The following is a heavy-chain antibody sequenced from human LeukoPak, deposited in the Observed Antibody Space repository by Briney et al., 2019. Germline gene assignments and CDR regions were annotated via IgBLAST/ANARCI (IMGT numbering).Heavy chain of an antibody. V-gene: IGHV1-69*04. Sequence: GASVKVSCKASGGTFSSYAISWVRQAPGQGLEWMGRIIPILGIANYAQKFQGRVTITADKSTSTAYMELSSPRSEDTAVYYCARVQTYYYDSSGYFLDYWGQGTLVTVSS. CDR3: ARVQTYYYDSSGYFLDY. CDR1: GGTFSSYA. CDR2: IIPILGIA. D-gene: IGHD3-22*01. J-gene: IGHJ4*02.